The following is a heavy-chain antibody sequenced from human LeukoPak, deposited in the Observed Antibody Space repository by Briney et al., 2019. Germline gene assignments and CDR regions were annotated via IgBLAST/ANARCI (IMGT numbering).Heavy chain of an antibody. CDR3: ARAYSGYSSSWGSYYFDY. V-gene: IGHV4-38-2*01. D-gene: IGHD6-13*01. CDR1: GYSISSGYY. Sequence: SETLSLTCAVSGYSISSGYYWGWIRQPPGKGLERIGSIYHSGSTYYNPSLKSRVTISVDTSKNQFSLKLSSVTAADTAVYYCARAYSGYSSSWGSYYFDYWGQGTLVTVSS. CDR2: IYHSGST. J-gene: IGHJ4*02.